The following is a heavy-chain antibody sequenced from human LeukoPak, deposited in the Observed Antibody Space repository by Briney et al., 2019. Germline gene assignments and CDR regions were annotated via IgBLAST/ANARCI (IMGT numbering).Heavy chain of an antibody. CDR1: GGSISSSSYY. J-gene: IGHJ3*02. Sequence: SETLSLTCTVSGGSISSSSYYWGWIRQPPGKGLEWIGSIYYSGSTYYNPSLKSRVTISVDTSKNQFSLKLSSVTAADTAVYYCARERNYYDSSGYLPPFDIWGQGTMVTVSS. CDR3: ARERNYYDSSGYLPPFDI. CDR2: IYYSGST. D-gene: IGHD3-22*01. V-gene: IGHV4-39*07.